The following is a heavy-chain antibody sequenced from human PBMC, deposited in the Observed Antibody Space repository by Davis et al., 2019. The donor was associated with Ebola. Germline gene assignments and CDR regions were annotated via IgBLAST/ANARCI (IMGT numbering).Heavy chain of an antibody. V-gene: IGHV4-59*01. Sequence: PSETLSLTCTVFGGSFTTYYWSWIRQPPEKGLEWLGYISHSGSTNYNPPLKSRVTISVDTSENQFSLKLTSVTTADTAVYYCARVPGDSVSTWFFDYWGRGTLVTVSS. CDR2: ISHSGST. J-gene: IGHJ2*01. CDR1: GGSFTTYY. D-gene: IGHD3-10*01. CDR3: ARVPGDSVSTWFFDY.